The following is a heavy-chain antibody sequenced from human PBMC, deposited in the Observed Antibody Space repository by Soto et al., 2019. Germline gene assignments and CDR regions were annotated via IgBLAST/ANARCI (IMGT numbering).Heavy chain of an antibody. J-gene: IGHJ4*02. V-gene: IGHV4-30-4*01. D-gene: IGHD7-27*01. CDR2: RYDGGIT. CDR3: ARGPSGDKVDY. Sequence: QVQLQESGPGLVKPSQTLSLTCTVSGGSISSSYYFWSWIRQSPGRGLEWIGHRYDGGITYSNPSLRSRVAMSVDTSKTQFSLDLSSVTAADTAVYYCARGPSGDKVDYWGQGALVTVSS. CDR1: GGSISSSYYF.